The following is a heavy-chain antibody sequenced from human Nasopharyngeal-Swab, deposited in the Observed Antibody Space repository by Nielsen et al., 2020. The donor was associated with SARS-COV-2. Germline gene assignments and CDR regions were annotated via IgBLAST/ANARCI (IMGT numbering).Heavy chain of an antibody. D-gene: IGHD2-15*01. CDR1: GYTFTWYY. J-gene: IGHJ5*02. V-gene: IGHV1-46*01. CDR3: ARGGDPREVVAATDCFDP. Sequence: ASVKASCKASGYTFTWYYIHWVRQAPGQGLEWMGIINPGGGSARYSQNFQGRVTMTRDTSTSTVYMELSSLRSEDTAVYYCARGGDPREVVAATDCFDPWGQGTLVTVSS. CDR2: INPGGGSA.